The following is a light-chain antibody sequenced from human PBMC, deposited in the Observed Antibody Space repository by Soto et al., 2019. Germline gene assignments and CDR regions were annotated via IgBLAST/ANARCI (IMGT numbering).Light chain of an antibody. CDR1: QSISSY. CDR3: QQYYSYPLT. CDR2: AAS. J-gene: IGKJ1*01. V-gene: IGKV1-39*01. Sequence: DIQMTQPPSTLSASVGDRVTITCRASQSISSYLNWYQQKPGKAPKLLIYAASSLQSGVPSRFSGSGSGTDFTLTISCLQSEDFATYYCQQYYSYPLTFGQGTKVDIK.